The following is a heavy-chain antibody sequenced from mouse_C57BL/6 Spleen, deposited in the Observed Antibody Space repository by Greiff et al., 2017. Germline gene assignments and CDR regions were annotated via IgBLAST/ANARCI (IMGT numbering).Heavy chain of an antibody. V-gene: IGHV5-9*01. Sequence: EVQVVESGGGLVKPGGSLKLSCAASGFTFSSYTMSWVRQTPEKRLEWVATISGGGGNTYYPDSVKGRFTISRDNAKNTLYLQMSSLRSEDTALYYCASRSLDSSGSYYAMDYWGQGTSVTVSS. CDR3: ASRSLDSSGSYYAMDY. J-gene: IGHJ4*01. CDR2: ISGGGGNT. D-gene: IGHD3-2*02. CDR1: GFTFSSYT.